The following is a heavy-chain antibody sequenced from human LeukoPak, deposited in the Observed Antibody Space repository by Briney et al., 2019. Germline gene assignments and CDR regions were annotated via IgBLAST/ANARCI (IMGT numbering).Heavy chain of an antibody. CDR2: INPIFGTA. J-gene: IGHJ6*04. CDR1: GGTFSSYA. CDR3: ATVEMATMSWPLDV. D-gene: IGHD5-24*01. V-gene: IGHV1-69*13. Sequence: GASVKVSCKASGGTFSSYAISWVRQAPGQGLEWMGGINPIFGTANYAQKFQGRVTITADESTSTAYMELSSLRSEDTAVYYCATVEMATMSWPLDVWGKGTTVTISS.